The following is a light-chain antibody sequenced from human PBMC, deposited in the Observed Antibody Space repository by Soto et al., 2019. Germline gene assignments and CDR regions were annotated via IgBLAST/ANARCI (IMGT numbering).Light chain of an antibody. CDR1: QSVSTN. CDR3: QHYNCWTDT. J-gene: IGKJ2*01. Sequence: DIVMTQSPATRSVSAGDRATLSCRASQSVSTNLAWYQQKPGQAPRLLIYDASTRETGVPARFSGSGSGTDFTLTISSLQHDDFAVYYCQHYNCWTDTFGQGTKVDIK. CDR2: DAS. V-gene: IGKV3-15*01.